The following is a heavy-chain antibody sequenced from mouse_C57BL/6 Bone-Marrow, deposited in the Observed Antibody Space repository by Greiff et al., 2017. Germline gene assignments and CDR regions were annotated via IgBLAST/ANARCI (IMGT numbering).Heavy chain of an antibody. CDR1: GYTFTSYW. J-gene: IGHJ1*03. V-gene: IGHV1-74*01. CDR3: ASPRTDWYFDV. CDR2: IHPSDSDT. Sequence: VKLQQPGAELVKPGASVKVSCKASGYTFTSYWMHWVKQRPGQGLEWIGRIHPSDSDTNYNQKFKGKATLTVDKSSSTAYMQLSSLTSEDSAVYYCASPRTDWYFDVWGTGTTVTVSS.